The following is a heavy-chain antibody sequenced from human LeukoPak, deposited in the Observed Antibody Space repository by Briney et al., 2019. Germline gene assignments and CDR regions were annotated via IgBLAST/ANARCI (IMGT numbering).Heavy chain of an antibody. CDR1: GGSIDGYS. V-gene: IGHV4-34*01. CDR3: ATSTKVVRPDSWDS. Sequence: SETLSLTCGISGGSIDGYSWSWIRQSPGEGLEWIGEINLGGSTNYNPSLKSRVIMTIDPSKREVSLKVTSVTAADTSIYFCATSTKVVRPDSWDSWGQGTLVSVSS. CDR2: INLGGST. D-gene: IGHD4-11*01. J-gene: IGHJ4*02.